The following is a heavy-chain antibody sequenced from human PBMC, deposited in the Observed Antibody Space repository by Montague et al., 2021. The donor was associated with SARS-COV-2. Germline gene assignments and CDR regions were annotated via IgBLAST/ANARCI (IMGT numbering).Heavy chain of an antibody. CDR1: GFTFSDYY. V-gene: IGHV3-11*03. D-gene: IGHD1-14*01. J-gene: IGHJ4*02. CDR2: ISGRGSYT. Sequence: SLRLSCAASGFTFSDYYMSWIRQAPGKGLEWVSYISGRGSYTDYADSVKGRFTISRDNARKSLYLEMNSLRAEDTAVYYCARLVGVESNRRDYFNYWGQGTPVTASS. CDR3: ARLVGVESNRRDYFNY.